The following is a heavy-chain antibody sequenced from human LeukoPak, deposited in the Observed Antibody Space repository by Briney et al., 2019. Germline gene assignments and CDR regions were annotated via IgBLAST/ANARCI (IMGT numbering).Heavy chain of an antibody. V-gene: IGHV1-46*01. Sequence: ASVKVSCKASGYTFTSYYMHWVRQAPRQGLEWMGIINPSGGSTSYAQKFQGRVTMTRDTSTSTVYMELSSLRSEDTAVSYCARSIAVADDYWGQGTLVTVSS. J-gene: IGHJ4*02. D-gene: IGHD6-19*01. CDR2: INPSGGST. CDR3: ARSIAVADDY. CDR1: GYTFTSYY.